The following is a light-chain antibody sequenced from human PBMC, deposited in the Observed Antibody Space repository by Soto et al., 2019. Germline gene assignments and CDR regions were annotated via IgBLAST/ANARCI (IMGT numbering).Light chain of an antibody. CDR1: QRVSNNY. J-gene: IGKJ5*01. Sequence: EILLTQSPGTLSLSPGERATLSCRASQRVSNNYLAWYQQKPGQAPRLLIYGASTRATGIPDRFSGSGSATDFTLTISRLEPEDFAVYYCQQYGSSPPITFGQGTRLEIK. V-gene: IGKV3-20*01. CDR2: GAS. CDR3: QQYGSSPPIT.